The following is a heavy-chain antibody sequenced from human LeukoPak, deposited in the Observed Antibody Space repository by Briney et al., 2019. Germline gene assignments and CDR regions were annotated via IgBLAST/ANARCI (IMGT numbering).Heavy chain of an antibody. Sequence: GRSLRLSCAASGFTFEDHVMHWARQAPGKGLEWVSSISWSGDRMGYADAVKGRFTISRDNAKNSLFLQMNSLRVEDTALYYCAKYLGGSATTVWRQGTLVTVSS. D-gene: IGHD2-2*01. CDR3: AKYLGGSATTV. CDR2: ISWSGDRM. CDR1: GFTFEDHV. J-gene: IGHJ4*02. V-gene: IGHV3-9*01.